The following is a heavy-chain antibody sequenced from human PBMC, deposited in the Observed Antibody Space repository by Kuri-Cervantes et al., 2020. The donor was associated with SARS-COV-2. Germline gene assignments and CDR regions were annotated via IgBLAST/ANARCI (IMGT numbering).Heavy chain of an antibody. V-gene: IGHV3-33*01. CDR1: GFTFSSYG. D-gene: IGHD4-11*01. CDR3: ARMYDYSFNWFDP. CDR2: IWYDGSNK. Sequence: GESLKISCAASGFTFSSYGMHWVRQAPGKGLEWVAVIWYDGSNKYYADSVKGRFTISRDNSKNTLYLQMNSLRAEDTAVYYCARMYDYSFNWFDPWAQGTLVTVSS. J-gene: IGHJ5*02.